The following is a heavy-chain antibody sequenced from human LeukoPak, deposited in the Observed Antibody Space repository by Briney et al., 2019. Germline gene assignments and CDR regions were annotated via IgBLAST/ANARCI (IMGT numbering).Heavy chain of an antibody. CDR3: ARKEGGQLVNTRRWFDP. Sequence: SETLSLTCTVSGGSINSGSYYWSWIRQPAGKELEWIGRIYTSGSTTYNPSLKSRVTISVDTSKNQFSLRLTSVTAADTAVYYCARKEGGQLVNTRRWFDPWGQGTLVTVSS. D-gene: IGHD6-13*01. V-gene: IGHV4-61*02. CDR1: GGSINSGSYY. J-gene: IGHJ5*02. CDR2: IYTSGST.